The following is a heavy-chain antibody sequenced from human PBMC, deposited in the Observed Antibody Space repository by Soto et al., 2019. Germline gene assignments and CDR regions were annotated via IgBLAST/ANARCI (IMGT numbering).Heavy chain of an antibody. Sequence: SQTLSLTCAISGDSVSSNSAAWNWIRQSPSRGLEWLGRTYYRSKWYNDYAVSVKSRITINPDTSKNQFSLQLNSVTPEDTAVYYCARESGLTHPVGYCSGGSCYPPDYYYYMDGWGKGTTVTVSS. CDR1: GDSVSSNSAA. V-gene: IGHV6-1*01. CDR3: ARESGLTHPVGYCSGGSCYPPDYYYYMDG. D-gene: IGHD2-15*01. J-gene: IGHJ6*03. CDR2: TYYRSKWYN.